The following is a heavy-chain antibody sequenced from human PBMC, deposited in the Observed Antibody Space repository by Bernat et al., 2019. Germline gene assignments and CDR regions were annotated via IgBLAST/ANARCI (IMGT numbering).Heavy chain of an antibody. CDR3: ARRLKLLSTGDAFDL. Sequence: QVQLQESGPGLVKPSETLSLTCPVSGGSISSFYWTWIRQPPGKGLEWIGYIYYSGSTNYNPSLKSRVTISVDTSKNQFSLKLSSVTAADTAVYYCARRLKLLSTGDAFDLWGQGTMVTVSS. V-gene: IGHV4-59*08. CDR2: IYYSGST. CDR1: GGSISSFY. J-gene: IGHJ3*01. D-gene: IGHD3-10*01.